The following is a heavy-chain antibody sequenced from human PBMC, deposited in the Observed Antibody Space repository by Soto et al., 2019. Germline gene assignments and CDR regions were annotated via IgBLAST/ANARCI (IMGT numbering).Heavy chain of an antibody. J-gene: IGHJ6*02. CDR2: IYPGDSDT. CDR1: GYSFTSYW. V-gene: IGHV5-51*01. Sequence: GESLKISCKGSGYSFTSYWIGWVRQMPGKGLEWMGIIYPGDSDTRYSPSFQGQVTISADKSISTAYLQWSSLKASDTAMYYCARHGIKAGGATPAYYYYYYGMDVWGQGTTVTVSS. D-gene: IGHD1-26*01. CDR3: ARHGIKAGGATPAYYYYYYGMDV.